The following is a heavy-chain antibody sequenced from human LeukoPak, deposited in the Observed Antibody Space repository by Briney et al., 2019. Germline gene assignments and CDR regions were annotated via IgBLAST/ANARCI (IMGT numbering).Heavy chain of an antibody. CDR2: ISGSGGST. Sequence: PGGSLRLSCAASGFTFNSYWMSWVRQAPGKGLEWVSGISGSGGSTYYADSVKGRFTISRDNSKNTLYLQMNSLRAEDTAVYYCAKRGSSWSPFDYWGQGTLVTVSS. J-gene: IGHJ4*02. CDR1: GFTFNSYW. V-gene: IGHV3-23*01. D-gene: IGHD6-13*01. CDR3: AKRGSSWSPFDY.